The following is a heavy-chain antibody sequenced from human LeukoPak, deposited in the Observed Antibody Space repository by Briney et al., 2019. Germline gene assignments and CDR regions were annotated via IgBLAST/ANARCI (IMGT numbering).Heavy chain of an antibody. CDR2: MNPYTGKT. CDR3: ARAPSPYYYDSSAYYSDY. CDR1: GYTFTSFD. Sequence: ASVKVSCKTSGYTFTSFDINWERQAAGQGLEWLGWMNPYTGKTGYAQKFQGRVTFTGDTSTRTAYMEVSSLTSEDTAVYYCARAPSPYYYDSSAYYSDYWGQGTLVTVSS. D-gene: IGHD3-22*01. J-gene: IGHJ4*02. V-gene: IGHV1-8*03.